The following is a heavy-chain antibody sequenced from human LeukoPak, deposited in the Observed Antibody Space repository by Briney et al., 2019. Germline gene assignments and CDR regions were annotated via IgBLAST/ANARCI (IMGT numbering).Heavy chain of an antibody. CDR1: GGSISSYY. CDR3: GVYGGDWRFDF. V-gene: IGHV4-34*01. CDR2: ITYRGSG. D-gene: IGHD2-21*02. J-gene: IGHJ4*02. Sequence: PSETLSLTCTVSGGSISSYYMTIVRQPPGKGLEWVGEITYRGSGNYSPSLKGRATISINVSQRQFSLSLRSVTAADTATYYCGVYGGDWRFDFWGQGTPITVSS.